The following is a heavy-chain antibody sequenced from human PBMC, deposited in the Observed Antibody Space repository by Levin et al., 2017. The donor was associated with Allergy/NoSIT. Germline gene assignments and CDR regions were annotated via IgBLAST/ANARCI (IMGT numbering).Heavy chain of an antibody. CDR2: INHSGST. CDR3: ARGISSRRAARGYRWFDP. CDR1: GGSFSGYY. Sequence: PSETLSLTCAVYGGSFSGYYWSWIRQPPGKGLEWIGEINHSGSTNYNPSLKSRVTISVDTSKNQFSLKLSSVTAADTAVYYCARGISSRRAARGYRWFDPWGQGTLVTVSS. J-gene: IGHJ5*02. D-gene: IGHD6-6*01. V-gene: IGHV4-34*01.